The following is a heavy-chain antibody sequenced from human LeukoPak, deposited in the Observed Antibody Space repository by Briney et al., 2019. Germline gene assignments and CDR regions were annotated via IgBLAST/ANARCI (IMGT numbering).Heavy chain of an antibody. CDR2: ISDSGGST. CDR3: AKDLSRAVAADWFDP. CDR1: GFTFINYH. D-gene: IGHD6-19*01. Sequence: PGGSLRLSCAASGFTFINYHMSWLRQPPGKGLEWVSSISDSGGSTYYAHSLRGRFTISRDNSKNTLYLQMTSLRAADTAVYYCAKDLSRAVAADWFDPWDQGSLVTVSS. V-gene: IGHV3-23*01. J-gene: IGHJ5*02.